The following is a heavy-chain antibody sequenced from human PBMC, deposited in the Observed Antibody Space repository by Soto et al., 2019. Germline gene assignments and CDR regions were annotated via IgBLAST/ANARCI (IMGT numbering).Heavy chain of an antibody. V-gene: IGHV4-34*01. CDR3: ARVGCSSTSCYWGGYYYYYYMDV. Sequence: TLSLTCAVYGGSFSGYFWSWIRQPPGQGLEWIGEINHSGSTNYNPSLKSRVTISVDTSKNQFSLKLSSVTAADTAVYYCARVGCSSTSCYWGGYYYYYYMDVWGKRTTVTVSS. CDR2: INHSGST. D-gene: IGHD2-2*01. J-gene: IGHJ6*03. CDR1: GGSFSGYF.